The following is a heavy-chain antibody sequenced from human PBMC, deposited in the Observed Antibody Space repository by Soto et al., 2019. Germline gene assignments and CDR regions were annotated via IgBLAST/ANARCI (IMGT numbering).Heavy chain of an antibody. Sequence: PGRSLRLSCAASGFTFSSYAMSWVRQAPGKGLEWVSAISGSGGSTYYADSVKGRFTISRDNSKNTLYLQMNSLRAEDTAVYYCAKVSPTRVVTAAIPRGWFDPWGQGALVTAPQ. D-gene: IGHD2-2*02. V-gene: IGHV3-23*01. J-gene: IGHJ5*02. CDR2: ISGSGGST. CDR1: GFTFSSYA. CDR3: AKVSPTRVVTAAIPRGWFDP.